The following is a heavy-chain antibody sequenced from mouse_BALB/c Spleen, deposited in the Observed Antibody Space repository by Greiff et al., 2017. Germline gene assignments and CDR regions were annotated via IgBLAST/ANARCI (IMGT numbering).Heavy chain of an antibody. J-gene: IGHJ2*01. Sequence: LLESGPSLVKPSQTLSLTCSVTGDSITSGYWNWIRKFPGNKLEYMGYISYSGSTYYNPSLKSRISITRDTSKNQYYLQLNSVTTEDTAIYYCARTVVARRGFDYWGQGTTLTVSS. CDR2: ISYSGST. V-gene: IGHV3-8*02. D-gene: IGHD1-1*01. CDR1: GDSITSGY. CDR3: ARTVVARRGFDY.